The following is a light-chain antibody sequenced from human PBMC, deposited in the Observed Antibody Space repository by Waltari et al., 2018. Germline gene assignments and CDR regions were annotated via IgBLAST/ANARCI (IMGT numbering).Light chain of an antibody. CDR1: QLGDKY. CDR2: QDT. V-gene: IGLV3-1*01. J-gene: IGLJ2*01. Sequence: SYELTQPPSVSVSPGQTASITCSGDQLGDKYACWYQQKPGQSPVVVLYQDTKWPSGIPERFSGSNSGNTATLTISGTQAMDEADYYCQAWDSSTYHVVFGGGTKLTVL. CDR3: QAWDSSTYHVV.